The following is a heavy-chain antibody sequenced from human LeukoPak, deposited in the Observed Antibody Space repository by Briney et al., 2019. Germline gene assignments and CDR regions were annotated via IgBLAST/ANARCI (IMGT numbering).Heavy chain of an antibody. D-gene: IGHD2-21*02. CDR1: GFTFSNAW. CDR3: TTDRLLAYCGGDCYSLSENYYYYYGMDV. V-gene: IGHV3-15*01. CDR2: IKSKTDGGTT. Sequence: GGSLRLSCAASGFTFSNAWMSLVRQAPGKGLEWVGRIKSKTDGGTTDYAAPVKGRFTISRDDSKNTLYLQMNSLKTEDTAVYYCTTDRLLAYCGGDCYSLSENYYYYYGMDVWGQGTTVTVSS. J-gene: IGHJ6*02.